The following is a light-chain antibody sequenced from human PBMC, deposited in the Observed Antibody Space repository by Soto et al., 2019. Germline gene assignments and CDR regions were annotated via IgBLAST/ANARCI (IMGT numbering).Light chain of an antibody. CDR2: AAS. J-gene: IGKJ1*01. CDR3: QQANSFPRT. CDR1: QGISSR. V-gene: IGKV1-12*01. Sequence: DIQMTQSPSSVSASVGDRVTITWRASQGISSRLAGYQQKPGKAPTLLIYAASSLQSGVPSRFSGSGSGTDFTLTISSLQPEDFATYYCQQANSFPRTFGQGTKVEIK.